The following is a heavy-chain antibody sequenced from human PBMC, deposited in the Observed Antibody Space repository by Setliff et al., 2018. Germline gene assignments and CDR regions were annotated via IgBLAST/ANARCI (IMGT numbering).Heavy chain of an antibody. CDR3: AGGAFGSRWYVRPWFDP. CDR1: GDSISSTSYQ. J-gene: IGHJ5*02. Sequence: PSETLSLTCTVSGDSISSTSYQWGWVRQPPGKGLEWIGSIDQSGSTNYNPSLKSRLTISVDTSKNQFSLSLSSVTAADTAVYYCAGGAFGSRWYVRPWFDPWGQGTLVTVSS. D-gene: IGHD6-13*01. V-gene: IGHV4-39*07. CDR2: IDQSGST.